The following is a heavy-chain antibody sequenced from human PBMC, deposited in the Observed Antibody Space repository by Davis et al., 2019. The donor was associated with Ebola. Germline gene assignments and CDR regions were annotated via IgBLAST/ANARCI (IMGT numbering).Heavy chain of an antibody. CDR2: INHSGST. Sequence: SETLSLTCTVSGGSISSYYWSWIRQPPGKGLEWIGEINHSGSTNYNPSLKSRVTISVDTSKNQFSLKLSSVTAADTAVYYCARGRDIYPRRYYYYGMDVWGQGTTVTVSS. V-gene: IGHV4-34*01. D-gene: IGHD3-9*01. CDR1: GGSISSYY. J-gene: IGHJ6*02. CDR3: ARGRDIYPRRYYYYGMDV.